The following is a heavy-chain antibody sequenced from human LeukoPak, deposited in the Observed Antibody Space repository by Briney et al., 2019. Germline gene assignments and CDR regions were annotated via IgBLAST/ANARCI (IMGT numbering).Heavy chain of an antibody. V-gene: IGHV3-7*03. CDR2: IKQDGSEK. D-gene: IGHD2-15*01. CDR1: GFTFSSYW. J-gene: IGHJ4*02. CDR3: ARDNLLYCSGGSCYVDY. Sequence: GGSLRLSCAASGFTFSSYWMSWVRQAPGKGLEWVANIKQDGSEKYYVDSVKGRFTISRVNAKNSLYLQMNSLRAEDTAVYYCARDNLLYCSGGSCYVDYWGQGTLVTVSS.